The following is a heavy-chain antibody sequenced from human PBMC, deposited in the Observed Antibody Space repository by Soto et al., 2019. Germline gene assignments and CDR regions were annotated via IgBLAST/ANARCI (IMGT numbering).Heavy chain of an antibody. D-gene: IGHD2-21*02. CDR2: IYYSGRT. J-gene: IGHJ4*02. Sequence: SETLSLTCTVSGGSIRDYFWTWIRQPPGKGLEWIGYIYYSGRTNYNPPLKSRVSIAVDTSKNHFSLQLGSVTAADAAVYYCARVGGGDFCDSGGFDYWGQGTLVTVSS. CDR3: ARVGGGDFCDSGGFDY. V-gene: IGHV4-59*01. CDR1: GGSIRDYF.